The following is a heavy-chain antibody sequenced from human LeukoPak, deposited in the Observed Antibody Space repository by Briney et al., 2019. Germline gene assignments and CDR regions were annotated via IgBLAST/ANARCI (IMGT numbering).Heavy chain of an antibody. Sequence: NPSETLSLTCAVSGGSISSSNWWSWVRQPPGKGLGWIGEIYHSGSTNYNPSLKSRVTISVDKSKNQFSLKLSSVTAADTAVYYCARAYGGSYYFDYWGRGTLVTVSS. D-gene: IGHD4-23*01. CDR1: GGSISSSNW. CDR2: IYHSGST. J-gene: IGHJ4*02. CDR3: ARAYGGSYYFDY. V-gene: IGHV4-4*02.